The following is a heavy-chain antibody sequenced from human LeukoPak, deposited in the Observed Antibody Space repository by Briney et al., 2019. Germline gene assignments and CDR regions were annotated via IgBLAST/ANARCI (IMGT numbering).Heavy chain of an antibody. CDR3: AREAPVTTYSLFDY. CDR2: ISSSSSYI. J-gene: IGHJ4*02. CDR1: GFIVSGDF. Sequence: GGSLRLSCAASGFIVSGDFMSWVRQAPGKGLEWVSSISSSSSYIYYADSVKGRFTISRDNAKNSLYLQMNSLRAEDTAVYYCAREAPVTTYSLFDYWGQGTLVTVSS. V-gene: IGHV3-21*01. D-gene: IGHD4-17*01.